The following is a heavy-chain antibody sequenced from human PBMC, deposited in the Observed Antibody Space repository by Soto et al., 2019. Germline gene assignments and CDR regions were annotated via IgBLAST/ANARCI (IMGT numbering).Heavy chain of an antibody. Sequence: GASVKVSCKASGGTFSSYAISWVRQAPGQGLEWMGGIIPIFGTANYAQKFQGRVTITADESTSTAYMELSSLRSEDTAVYYCAREDGSSSSFEYYYGMDVWGQGTTVTVSS. V-gene: IGHV1-69*13. D-gene: IGHD6-13*01. J-gene: IGHJ6*02. CDR3: AREDGSSSSFEYYYGMDV. CDR1: GGTFSSYA. CDR2: IIPIFGTA.